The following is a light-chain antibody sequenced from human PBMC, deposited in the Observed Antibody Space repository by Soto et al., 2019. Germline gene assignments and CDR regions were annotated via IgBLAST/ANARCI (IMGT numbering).Light chain of an antibody. CDR2: SNN. CDR1: SSNIVSNT. Sequence: QSVLTQPPSASGTPGQRVTISCSGSSSNIVSNTVNWYQQLPGTAPKLLIYSNNQRPSGVPDRFSDSKSGTSASLAISGLQSEDEADYYCAAWDDSLNGYVFGTGTKLTVL. V-gene: IGLV1-44*01. CDR3: AAWDDSLNGYV. J-gene: IGLJ1*01.